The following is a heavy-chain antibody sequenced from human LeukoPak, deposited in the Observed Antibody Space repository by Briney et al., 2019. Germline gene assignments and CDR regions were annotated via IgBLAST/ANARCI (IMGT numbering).Heavy chain of an antibody. V-gene: IGHV4-59*01. CDR3: ARDYCTSTSCYENYMDV. Sequence: PSETLPLTCTVSGGSISSYYWSWIRQPPGKGLEWIGYIYYTGSTNYNPSLKSRVTISVDTSKNQFSLKLSSVTAADTAVYYCARDYCTSTSCYENYMDVWGKGTTVTVSS. CDR1: GGSISSYY. J-gene: IGHJ6*03. D-gene: IGHD2-2*01. CDR2: IYYTGST.